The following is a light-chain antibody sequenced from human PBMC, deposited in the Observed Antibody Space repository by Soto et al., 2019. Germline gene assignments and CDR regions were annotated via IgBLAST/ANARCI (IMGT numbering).Light chain of an antibody. CDR1: SSDVGGSKY. CDR2: EVS. Sequence: QSALTQPASVSGSPGQSITISCTGTSSDVGGSKYVSWYQQHPGKAPKLMIYEVSNRPSGVSDRFSGSKSGNTASLTISGLQAEDEADYYCSSYISGSTPYVFGSGTKVTVL. CDR3: SSYISGSTPYV. V-gene: IGLV2-14*01. J-gene: IGLJ1*01.